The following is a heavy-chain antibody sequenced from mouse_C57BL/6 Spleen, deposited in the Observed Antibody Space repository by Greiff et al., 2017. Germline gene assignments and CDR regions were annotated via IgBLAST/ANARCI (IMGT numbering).Heavy chain of an antibody. D-gene: IGHD2-1*01. V-gene: IGHV1-59*01. CDR2: IDPSDSYT. CDR3: ARYGNYYFDY. CDR1: GYTFTSYW. J-gene: IGHJ2*01. Sequence: QVQLKQPGAELVRPGTSVKLSCKASGYTFTSYWMHWVKQRPGQGLEWIGVIDPSDSYTNYNQKFKGKATLTVDTSSSTAYMQRSSLTSEDSAVYYCARYGNYYFDYWGQGTTLTVSS.